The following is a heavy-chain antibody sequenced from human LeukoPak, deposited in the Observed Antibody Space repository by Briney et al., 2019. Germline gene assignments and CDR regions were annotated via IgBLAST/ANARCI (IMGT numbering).Heavy chain of an antibody. CDR1: GGSISSYY. CDR3: ARTWGFG. Sequence: PSETLSLTCTVSGGSISSYYWSWIRQPPGKGLEWIGYIYYSGSTNYNPSLKSRVTMSVDTSKNQFSLKLSSVTAADTAVYYCARTWGFGWGQGTLVTVSS. V-gene: IGHV4-59*01. CDR2: IYYSGST. J-gene: IGHJ4*02. D-gene: IGHD3-16*01.